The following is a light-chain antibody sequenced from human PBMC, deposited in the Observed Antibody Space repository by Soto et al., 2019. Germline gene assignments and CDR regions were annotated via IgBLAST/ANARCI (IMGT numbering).Light chain of an antibody. Sequence: QSALTQPPSASGSPGQSVTISCTGTSSDVGGYNYVSWYQQHPGKAPTLMLYEVSKRPSGVPDRFFGSKSGNTASLTVSGLQAEDEADYYCSSYASSNNVVFGGGTKVTVL. CDR1: SSDVGGYNY. J-gene: IGLJ2*01. CDR3: SSYASSNNVV. V-gene: IGLV2-8*01. CDR2: EVS.